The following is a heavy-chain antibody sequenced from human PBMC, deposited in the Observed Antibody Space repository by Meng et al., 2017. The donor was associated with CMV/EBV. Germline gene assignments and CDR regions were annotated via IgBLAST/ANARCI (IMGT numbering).Heavy chain of an antibody. CDR1: GFTFSSYS. J-gene: IGHJ5*02. D-gene: IGHD1-14*01. V-gene: IGHV3-21*01. CDR2: ISSSSYI. Sequence: LSLTCAASGFTFSSYSMNWVRQAPGKGLEWVSSISSSSYIYYADSVKGRFTISRDNAKNSLYLQMNSLRAEDTAVYYCARTGVFSRGKVVWFDPWGQGTLVTVSS. CDR3: ARTGVFSRGKVVWFDP.